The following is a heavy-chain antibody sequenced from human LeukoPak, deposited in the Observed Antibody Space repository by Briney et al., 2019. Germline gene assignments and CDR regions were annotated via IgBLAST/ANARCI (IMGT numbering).Heavy chain of an antibody. CDR3: ARELPDNWFDP. Sequence: RESPWMWVDGVANIEQDGSEKYYVDSVKGRFTISRDNAKNSLYLQMNSLTSEDTAVYYCARELPDNWFDPWGQGTLVTGAS. J-gene: IGHJ5*02. V-gene: IGHV3-7*01. CDR2: IEQDGSEK.